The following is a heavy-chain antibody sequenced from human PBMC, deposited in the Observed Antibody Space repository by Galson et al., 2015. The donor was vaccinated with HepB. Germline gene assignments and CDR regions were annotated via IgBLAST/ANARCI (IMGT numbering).Heavy chain of an antibody. D-gene: IGHD3-22*01. Sequence: SVKVSCKASGYTFTSYYMHWVRQAPGQGLEWMGIINPSGGSTSYAQKFQGRVTMTRDTSTSTVYMELSSLRSEDTAVYYCARGYYYDSSGYTKGWFDPWGQGTLVTVSP. V-gene: IGHV1-46*03. CDR2: INPSGGST. CDR1: GYTFTSYY. CDR3: ARGYYYDSSGYTKGWFDP. J-gene: IGHJ5*02.